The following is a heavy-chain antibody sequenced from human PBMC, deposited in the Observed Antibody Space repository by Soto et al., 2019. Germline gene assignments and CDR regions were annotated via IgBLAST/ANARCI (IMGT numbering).Heavy chain of an antibody. J-gene: IGHJ4*02. CDR3: ASGEERVAMLSGY. D-gene: IGHD3-16*01. V-gene: IGHV4-59*01. CDR2: IYYSGST. CDR1: GGSISSYY. Sequence: PSETLSLTCTVSGGSISSYYWSWIRQPPGKGLEWIGYIYYSGSTNYNPSLKSRVTISVDTSKNQFSLKLSSVTAADTAVYYCASGEERVAMLSGYWGQGTLVTVSS.